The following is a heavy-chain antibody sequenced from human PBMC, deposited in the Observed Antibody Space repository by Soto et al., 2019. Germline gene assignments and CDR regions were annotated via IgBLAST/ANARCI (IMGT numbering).Heavy chain of an antibody. V-gene: IGHV4-39*01. CDR2: IYYSGTT. J-gene: IGHJ2*01. Sequence: QLQLQESGPGVLKPSETLSLTCSVSDGSISNSNYYWAWIRQPPGKGLEWIGSIYYSGTTYYKPSLKSRVSIFVYXSKNQFSLRVNSVTAADTAVYYCARRDFYGGNFDLWGRGTLVNVSS. CDR3: ARRDFYGGNFDL. D-gene: IGHD4-17*01. CDR1: DGSISNSNYY.